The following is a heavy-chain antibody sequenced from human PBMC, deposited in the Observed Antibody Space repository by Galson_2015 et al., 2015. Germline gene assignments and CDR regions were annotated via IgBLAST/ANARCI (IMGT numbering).Heavy chain of an antibody. D-gene: IGHD3-10*01. CDR2: INHSGRT. Sequence: LSLTCAVYGGSFSGYYWSWIRQPSGKGLEWIGEINHSGRTNYNPPLKSRVTISVDTSKNQFSLKLSSVTAADTAVYYCARVGSPYGSGSYTSFDYWGQGTLVTVSS. CDR3: ARVGSPYGSGSYTSFDY. CDR1: GGSFSGYY. J-gene: IGHJ4*02. V-gene: IGHV4-34*01.